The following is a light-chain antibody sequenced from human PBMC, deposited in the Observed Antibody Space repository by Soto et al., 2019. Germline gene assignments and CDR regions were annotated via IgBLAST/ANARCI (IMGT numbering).Light chain of an antibody. CDR2: AAS. J-gene: IGKJ3*01. V-gene: IGKV1-39*01. CDR1: QSISTY. Sequence: DIQMTQSPSSLSASVGDRVTITCRASQSISTYLNWYQQKPGKAPQLLIYAASSLQSGVPSRFSGSGSGTDFTLNISSLQPEDFATYYCQQSYSTPFTFGPGTKVDI. CDR3: QQSYSTPFT.